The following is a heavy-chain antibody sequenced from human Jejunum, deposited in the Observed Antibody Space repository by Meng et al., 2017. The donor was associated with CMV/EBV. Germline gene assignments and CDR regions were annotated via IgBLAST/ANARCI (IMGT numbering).Heavy chain of an antibody. J-gene: IGHJ4*02. D-gene: IGHD2-2*01. V-gene: IGHV1-18*01. CDR1: GFIFTSYA. CDR3: ARFYCSSTSCPHVLFDY. CDR2: ISAYNGNT. Sequence: QVPLVQSRAEVKKPGASVKVSCEASGFIFTSYAISLVRQAPGQGLQYMGWISAYNGNTNYAQELQGRVTMTTDTSTSTAYMELRSLRFDDTAVYYCARFYCSSTSCPHVLFDYWGQGTLVTVSS.